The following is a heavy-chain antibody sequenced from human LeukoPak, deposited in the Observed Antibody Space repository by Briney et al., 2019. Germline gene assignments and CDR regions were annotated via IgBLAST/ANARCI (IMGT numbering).Heavy chain of an antibody. Sequence: ASVKVSCKASGYTLTSYYMHWVRQAPGQGLEWMGIINPSGGSTSYAQKFQGRVTMTRDTSTSTVYMELSSLRSEDTAVYYCAREGSRYFDWLLFNWFDPWGQGTLVTVSS. D-gene: IGHD3-9*01. CDR1: GYTLTSYY. CDR2: INPSGGST. V-gene: IGHV1-46*01. CDR3: AREGSRYFDWLLFNWFDP. J-gene: IGHJ5*02.